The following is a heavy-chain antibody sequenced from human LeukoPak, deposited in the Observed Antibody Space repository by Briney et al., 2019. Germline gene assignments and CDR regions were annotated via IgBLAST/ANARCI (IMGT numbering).Heavy chain of an antibody. V-gene: IGHV1-18*01. D-gene: IGHD3-22*01. CDR1: GYSSTTYG. CDR3: ATGGPMIAVVITSRPFDI. J-gene: IGHJ3*02. CDR2: TYNTYT. Sequence: ASVKVSCKTSGYSSTTYGLSWVRQAPGQGLEWMGWTYNTYTHYAETLRDRLTMTTDTSTSTSYLELRSLRSDDTAVYYCATGGPMIAVVITSRPFDIWGQGTMVTVSS.